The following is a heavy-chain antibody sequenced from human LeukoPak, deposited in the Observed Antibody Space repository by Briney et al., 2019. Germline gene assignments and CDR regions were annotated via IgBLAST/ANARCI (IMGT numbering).Heavy chain of an antibody. D-gene: IGHD6-19*01. CDR1: GFTFSDSA. CDR3: TRLFYNSVFPDP. V-gene: IGHV3-73*01. Sequence: PGGSLRLSCAPSGFTFSDSAMHWVRQASGKGLEWIGRIRSEVYSYATAYGASVKGRFTTSRDDSKNTAYLQMNSLKTEDTAVYYCTRLFYNSVFPDPWGQGALVTVSS. CDR2: IRSEVYSYAT. J-gene: IGHJ5*02.